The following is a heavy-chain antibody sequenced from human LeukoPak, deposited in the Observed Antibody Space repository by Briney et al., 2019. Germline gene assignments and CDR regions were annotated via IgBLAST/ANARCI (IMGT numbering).Heavy chain of an antibody. Sequence: SQTLSLTCTVSGGSISSGSYYWSWIRQPPGKGLEWMGYIYYSGSTNYNPSLKSRVTISVDTSKNQFSLKLSSVTAADTAVYYCATRVGDCGGDCYSGFDYWGQGTLVTVSS. CDR1: GGSISSGSYY. V-gene: IGHV4-61*01. J-gene: IGHJ4*02. D-gene: IGHD2-21*01. CDR2: IYYSGST. CDR3: ATRVGDCGGDCYSGFDY.